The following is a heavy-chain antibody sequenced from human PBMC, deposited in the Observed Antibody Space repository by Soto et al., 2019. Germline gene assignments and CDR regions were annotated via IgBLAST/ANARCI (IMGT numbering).Heavy chain of an antibody. V-gene: IGHV4-39*01. D-gene: IGHD3-22*01. Sequence: QLQLQESGPGLVKPSETLSLTCTVSGDSISSSRYYWGWIRQPPGKGLEWIGSTYYSGSSYYNPSLESRVTISVDTSKNQFSLRLSSVTAADTAVYYCARPDSSGPDYWGRGILVTVSS. CDR3: ARPDSSGPDY. CDR1: GDSISSSRYY. CDR2: TYYSGSS. J-gene: IGHJ4*02.